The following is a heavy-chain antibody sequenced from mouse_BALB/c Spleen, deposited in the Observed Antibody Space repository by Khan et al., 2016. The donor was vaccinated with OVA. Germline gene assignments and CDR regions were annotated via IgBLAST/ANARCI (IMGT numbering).Heavy chain of an antibody. V-gene: IGHV9-3-1*01. CDR2: INPSTGET. CDR3: AIHSYVSDSMDY. D-gene: IGHD2-10*02. CDR1: GYTFTNYG. J-gene: IGHJ2*01. Sequence: QIQLVQSGPELKKPGETVKISCKASGYTFTNYGMNWVKQAPGKGLKWMGWINPSTGETTYADDFKGRFAFSLDTSSSTAYLQINNLKYEDTATDYCAIHSYVSDSMDYWGQGTTLTVSS.